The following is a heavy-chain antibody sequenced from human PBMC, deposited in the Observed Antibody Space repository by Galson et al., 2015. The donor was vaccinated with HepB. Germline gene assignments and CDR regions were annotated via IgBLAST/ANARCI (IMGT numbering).Heavy chain of an antibody. V-gene: IGHV3-66*02. D-gene: IGHD2-8*01. CDR2: IYGGGGT. CDR1: GFSVSSDY. CDR3: ARGRYCTTECYLDP. J-gene: IGHJ5*02. Sequence: SLRLSCAASGFSVSSDYMSWVRQAPGTGLECVSVIYGGGGTNYADSVKGRFTISRDNSKNILYLQMNNLRSVDTAVYYCARGRYCTTECYLDPWGQGTQVTVTS.